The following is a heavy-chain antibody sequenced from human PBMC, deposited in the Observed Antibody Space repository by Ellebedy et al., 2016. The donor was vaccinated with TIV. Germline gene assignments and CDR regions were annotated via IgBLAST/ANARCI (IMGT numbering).Heavy chain of an antibody. CDR1: GFTVSNNY. CDR2: IYSVGTT. J-gene: IGHJ4*02. D-gene: IGHD6-19*01. Sequence: GESLKISCAVSGFTVSNNYMSWVRQAPGKGLEWVSLIYSVGTTYYADSVKGRFTISRDGSKNTVYLQMNSLRAEDKAMYYCARRDRVAGVDYWGRGTLVTVSS. V-gene: IGHV3-53*01. CDR3: ARRDRVAGVDY.